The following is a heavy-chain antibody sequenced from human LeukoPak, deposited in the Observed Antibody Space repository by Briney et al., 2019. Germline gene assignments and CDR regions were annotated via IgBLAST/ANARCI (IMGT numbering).Heavy chain of an antibody. Sequence: GGSLRLSCAASGFTFSSYWMHWVRQAPGKGLGWVSRINSDGSSTNYADSVKGRFTISRNNTTHTLYLQMNSLRAADPPVYYCARHPLGDTSLAGYWGQGTPVTASS. CDR1: GFTFSSYW. V-gene: IGHV3-74*01. J-gene: IGHJ4*02. CDR2: INSDGSST. CDR3: ARHPLGDTSLAGY. D-gene: IGHD2-2*02.